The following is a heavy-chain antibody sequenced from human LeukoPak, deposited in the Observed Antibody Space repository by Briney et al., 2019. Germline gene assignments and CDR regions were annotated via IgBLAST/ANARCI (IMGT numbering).Heavy chain of an antibody. D-gene: IGHD2-8*02. V-gene: IGHV3-48*02. Sequence: PGGSLRLSCAASGFTFSSYTMNWVRQAPGKGLEWVSYISSSSSTISYADSVKGRFTISRDNAKKSLYLQMNSLRDEDTAVYYCARVYVILVARNYGMDVWGQGTTVTVSS. J-gene: IGHJ6*02. CDR1: GFTFSSYT. CDR2: ISSSSSTI. CDR3: ARVYVILVARNYGMDV.